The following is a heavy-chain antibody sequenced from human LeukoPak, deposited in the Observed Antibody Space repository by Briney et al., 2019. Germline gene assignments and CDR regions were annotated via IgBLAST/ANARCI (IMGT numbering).Heavy chain of an antibody. D-gene: IGHD6-19*01. CDR3: ADSSSGWDKRYYYYMDV. V-gene: IGHV1-69*05. Sequence: ASVKVSCKASGGTFSSYAISWVRQAPGQGLEWMGGIIPIFGTANYAQKFQGRVTITTDESTSTAYMELSSLRSEDTAVYYCADSSSGWDKRYYYYMDVWGKGTTVTVSS. CDR2: IIPIFGTA. CDR1: GGTFSSYA. J-gene: IGHJ6*03.